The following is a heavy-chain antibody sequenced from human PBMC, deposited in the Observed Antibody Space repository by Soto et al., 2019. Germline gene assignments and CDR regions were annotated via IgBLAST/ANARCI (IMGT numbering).Heavy chain of an antibody. CDR1: GYTFTSYG. CDR2: ISAYNGNT. D-gene: IGHD6-6*01. Sequence: ASVKVSCKASGYTFTSYGISWVRQAPGQGLEWMGWISAYNGNTNYAQKLQGRVTMTTDTSTSTAYMELRSLRSDDTAVYYCARDSPDWGQLPNPYGMDVWGQGTTVTVSS. V-gene: IGHV1-18*01. CDR3: ARDSPDWGQLPNPYGMDV. J-gene: IGHJ6*02.